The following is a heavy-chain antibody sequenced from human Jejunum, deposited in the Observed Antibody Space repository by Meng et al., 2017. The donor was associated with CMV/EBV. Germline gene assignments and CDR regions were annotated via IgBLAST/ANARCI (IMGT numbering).Heavy chain of an antibody. CDR2: LYSSGIT. V-gene: IGHV3-66*01. CDR1: GLTVSSNY. J-gene: IGHJ4*02. CDR3: ARWSGTYYDY. D-gene: IGHD1-26*01. Sequence: EVQLVESGGALVQPGESLRLSCAASGLTVSSNYMSWLRQAPGKGLEWVSILYSSGITYYADSVKGRFTISRDNSKNTLYFQMNTLRAEDTAVYYCARWSGTYYDYWGQGTLVTVSS.